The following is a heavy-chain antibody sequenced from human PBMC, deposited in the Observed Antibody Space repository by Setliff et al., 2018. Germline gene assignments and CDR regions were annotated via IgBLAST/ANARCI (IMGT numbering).Heavy chain of an antibody. Sequence: LRLSCAASGFTFSTYRMHWVRQAPGKGLEWVANIKQDGSVKYYVDSVKGRFTISRDNAKKSLYLQMNSLRAEDTAVYYCARDPGWKQFDYWGQGTLVTVSS. CDR3: ARDPGWKQFDY. D-gene: IGHD6-19*01. J-gene: IGHJ4*02. CDR1: GFTFSTYR. V-gene: IGHV3-7*03. CDR2: IKQDGSVK.